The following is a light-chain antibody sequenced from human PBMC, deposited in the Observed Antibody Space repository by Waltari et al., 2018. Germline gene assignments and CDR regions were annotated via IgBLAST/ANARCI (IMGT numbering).Light chain of an antibody. CDR1: SSDIGGYNF. J-gene: IGLJ3*02. Sequence: SALTQPRSVSGSPGQSVTISCTGTSSDIGGYNFVSWYQQHPGKAPKLMIYDFSQRPSGVPDRLSGSKSGNTASPTISGLQAEDEADYYCCSFAGYYTVFGGGTKLTVL. CDR2: DFS. V-gene: IGLV2-11*01. CDR3: CSFAGYYTV.